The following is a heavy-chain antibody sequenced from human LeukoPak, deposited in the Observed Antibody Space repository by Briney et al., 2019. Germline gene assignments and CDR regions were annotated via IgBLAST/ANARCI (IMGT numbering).Heavy chain of an antibody. Sequence: PGGSLRLSCAASGFTVSSNYTSWVRQAPGKGLVYVAQINSDGSATAYADSVKGRFTISRDNAKNTLYLEMISLRAEDTAVYYCGSLTVVAKDHWGQGTLVTVSS. V-gene: IGHV3-74*01. CDR3: GSLTVVAKDH. CDR1: GFTVSSNY. J-gene: IGHJ4*02. D-gene: IGHD3-22*01. CDR2: INSDGSAT.